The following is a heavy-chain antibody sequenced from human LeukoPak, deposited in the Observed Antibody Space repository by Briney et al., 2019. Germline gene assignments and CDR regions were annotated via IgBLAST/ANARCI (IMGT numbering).Heavy chain of an antibody. CDR3: ARDGYDSSGSDAFDI. D-gene: IGHD3-22*01. CDR2: IYHSGST. J-gene: IGHJ3*02. CDR1: GGSISSSNW. V-gene: IGHV4-4*02. Sequence: SGTLSLTCAVSGGSISSSNWWSWVRQPPGRGLEWIGEIYHSGSTNYNPSLKSRVTISVDKSKNQFSLKLSSVTAADTAVYYCARDGYDSSGSDAFDIWGQGTMVTVSS.